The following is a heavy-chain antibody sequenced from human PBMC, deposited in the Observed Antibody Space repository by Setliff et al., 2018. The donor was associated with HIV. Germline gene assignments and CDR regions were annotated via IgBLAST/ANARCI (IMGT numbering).Heavy chain of an antibody. CDR3: ARSRGRWQLVIYY. Sequence: LSLTCAVYGGSFSGYYWSSIRQPPGKGLEWIGEINHSGSTNYNPSLKSRVTISVDTSKNQFSLKLSSVTAADTAVYYCARSRGRWQLVIYYWGQGTLVTVSS. CDR1: GGSFSGYY. V-gene: IGHV4-34*01. D-gene: IGHD6-6*01. CDR2: INHSGST. J-gene: IGHJ4*02.